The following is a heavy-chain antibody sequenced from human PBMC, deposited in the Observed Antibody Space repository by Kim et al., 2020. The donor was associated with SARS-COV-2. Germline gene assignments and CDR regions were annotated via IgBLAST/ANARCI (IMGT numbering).Heavy chain of an antibody. D-gene: IGHD5-18*01. CDR1: GFTFSNYA. CDR2: IRGGGANP. CDR3: AKCQYSYGSDAFDI. V-gene: IGHV3-23*01. Sequence: GGSLRLSCAASGFTFSNYAMNWVRQAPGKGLEWVSGIRGGGANPKYADSVKGRFTISRDNSKNTLYLQMNSLIGDDTALYYCAKCQYSYGSDAFDIWGQGTLVSVSS. J-gene: IGHJ3*02.